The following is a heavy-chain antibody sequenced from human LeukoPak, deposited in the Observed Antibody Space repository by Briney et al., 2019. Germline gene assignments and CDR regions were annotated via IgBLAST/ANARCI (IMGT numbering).Heavy chain of an antibody. CDR1: GFTFNDYW. CDR2: INQDGSGK. V-gene: IGHV3-7*01. Sequence: GGSLRLSCAASGFTFNDYWMHWVRQAPGKGLEWVANINQDGSGKNFVDSVKGRFTISRDNAKNSLYLQMNSLRAEDTAVYYCARGLRGGEYYFDYWGQGTLVTVSS. J-gene: IGHJ4*02. CDR3: ARGLRGGEYYFDY. D-gene: IGHD3-16*01.